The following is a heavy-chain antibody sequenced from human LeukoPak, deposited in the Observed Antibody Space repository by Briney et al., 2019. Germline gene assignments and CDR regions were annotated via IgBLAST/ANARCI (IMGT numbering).Heavy chain of an antibody. CDR3: AAGARWQLLDY. CDR2: FDEPEDGEI. J-gene: IGHJ4*02. D-gene: IGHD4-23*01. V-gene: IGHV1-24*01. CDR1: GDTLTELS. Sequence: ASVKVSCKVSGDTLTELSIHWVRQPPGKGLEWMGGFDEPEDGEIQYSQKFQCSVTMTEDTATDTAYMELSTLRSQDTAVYHWAAGARWQLLDYWGRGTLVTVSS.